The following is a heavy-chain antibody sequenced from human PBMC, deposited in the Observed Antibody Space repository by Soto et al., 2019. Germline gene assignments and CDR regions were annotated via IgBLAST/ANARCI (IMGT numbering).Heavy chain of an antibody. CDR2: ISGSGGSI. CDR3: TRLRHDGGTYYFDN. J-gene: IGHJ4*01. CDR1: GFTFSTYA. V-gene: IGHV3-23*01. D-gene: IGHD4-17*01. Sequence: PGGSLRLSCAASGFTFSTYAMTWVRQAPGKGLEWVSGISGSGGSIHYADSVKGRLTVSRDNSKNTQDLHMNSLRVEDTAIYYCTRLRHDGGTYYFDNWGLGTLVTVSS.